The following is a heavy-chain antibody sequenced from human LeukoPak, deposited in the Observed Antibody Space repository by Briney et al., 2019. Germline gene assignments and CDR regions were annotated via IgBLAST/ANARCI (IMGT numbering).Heavy chain of an antibody. V-gene: IGHV3-73*01. D-gene: IGHD5-24*01. J-gene: IGHJ4*02. CDR1: GFNFSGSA. CDR3: TSRPAVEMATVGDY. Sequence: GGSLRLSCAASGFNFSGSAMHWVRQASGKGLEWVGRIRSKANSYATAYAAPVSGRFTISRDDSNNTAYLQMNSLIPEDTAVYYCTSRPAVEMATVGDYWGQGTLVTVSS. CDR2: IRSKANSYAT.